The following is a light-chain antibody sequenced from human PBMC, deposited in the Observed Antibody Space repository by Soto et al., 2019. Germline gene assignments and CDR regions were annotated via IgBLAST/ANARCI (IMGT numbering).Light chain of an antibody. Sequence: DIQLTQSPSFLSASVGDRVTITCRASQGISSFLAWYQQKPGKAPNLLIYAASTLQSGVPSTFSGSGSGTEFTLTISSLQPEDFATYYCKQLNSYPITFGGGTKVEIK. CDR2: AAS. J-gene: IGKJ4*01. CDR3: KQLNSYPIT. V-gene: IGKV1-9*01. CDR1: QGISSF.